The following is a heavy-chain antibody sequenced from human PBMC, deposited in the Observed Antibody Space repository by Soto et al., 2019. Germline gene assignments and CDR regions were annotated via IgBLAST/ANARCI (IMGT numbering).Heavy chain of an antibody. CDR1: GGSISSYY. V-gene: IGHV4-59*08. Sequence: QVQLQESGPGLVKPSETLSLTCTVSGGSISSYYWSWIRQPPGKGLEWIGYIYYSGSTNYNPSLKSRVTISVDTSKNQFSLKLSSVTPADTAVYYCATLVAAGNVWGKGTTVTVSS. D-gene: IGHD2-15*01. CDR3: ATLVAAGNV. J-gene: IGHJ6*04. CDR2: IYYSGST.